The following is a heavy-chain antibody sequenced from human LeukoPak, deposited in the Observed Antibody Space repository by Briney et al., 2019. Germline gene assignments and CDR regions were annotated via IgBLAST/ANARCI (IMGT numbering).Heavy chain of an antibody. V-gene: IGHV4-34*01. D-gene: IGHD3-22*01. CDR2: INHSGST. CDR3: ARTPWELRKAPSIVVPYFDY. J-gene: IGHJ4*02. Sequence: PSETLSLTCAVYGGSFSGYYWSWIRQPPGKGLGWIGEINHSGSTNYNPSLKSRVTISVDTSKNQFSLKLSSVTAADTAVYYCARTPWELRKAPSIVVPYFDYWGQGTLVTVSS. CDR1: GGSFSGYY.